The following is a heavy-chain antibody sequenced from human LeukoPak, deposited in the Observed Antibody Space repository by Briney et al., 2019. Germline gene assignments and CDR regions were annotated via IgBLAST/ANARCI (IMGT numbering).Heavy chain of an antibody. CDR2: IKPDGTTK. Sequence: PGGSLRLSCAASGFPFSSYSMTWVRQAPGKGLEWVANIKPDGTTKFYVDSVKGRFTISRDNAENSLYLQMNSLRVEDTAFYYCARDLAYSRLDYWGQGMLVTVSS. D-gene: IGHD5-18*01. V-gene: IGHV3-7*01. CDR1: GFPFSSYS. J-gene: IGHJ4*02. CDR3: ARDLAYSRLDY.